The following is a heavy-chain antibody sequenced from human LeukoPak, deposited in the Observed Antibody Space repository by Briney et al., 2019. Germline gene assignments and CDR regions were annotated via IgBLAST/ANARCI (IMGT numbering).Heavy chain of an antibody. CDR3: ARDRGGIAVARPFDY. Sequence: ASVKVSCKASGGTFSSYAISWVRQAPGQGLEWMGGIIPIFGTANYAQKFQGRVTITADESTSTAYMELSSLRSEDTAVYYCARDRGGIAVARPFDYWGQGTLVTVPS. J-gene: IGHJ4*02. D-gene: IGHD6-19*01. CDR2: IIPIFGTA. CDR1: GGTFSSYA. V-gene: IGHV1-69*13.